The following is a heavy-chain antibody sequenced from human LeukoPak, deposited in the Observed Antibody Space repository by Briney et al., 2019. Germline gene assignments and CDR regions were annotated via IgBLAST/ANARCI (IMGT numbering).Heavy chain of an antibody. CDR2: IYSGGST. CDR3: ARHGTITMVRGRLRYYYMGV. J-gene: IGHJ6*03. V-gene: IGHV3-53*01. D-gene: IGHD3-10*01. CDR1: GFTVSSNY. Sequence: TGGSLRLSCAASGFTVSSNYMSWVRQAPGKGLEWVSVIYSGGSTYYADSVKGRFTISRDNSKNTLYLQMNSLRAEDTAVYYCARHGTITMVRGRLRYYYMGVWGKGATVTISS.